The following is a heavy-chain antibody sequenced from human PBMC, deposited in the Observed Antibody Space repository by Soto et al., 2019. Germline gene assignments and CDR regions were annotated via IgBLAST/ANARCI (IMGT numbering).Heavy chain of an antibody. CDR1: GGSITNHY. D-gene: IGHD5-18*01. J-gene: IGHJ2*01. CDR2: IYPSGRA. Sequence: QVQLQASGPRLVTPSETLTLTCSLSGGSITNHYWGWIRQPPGKGLEFIGRIYPSGRAHYNPSLQSRVTMSVDTSKNQFSLKVNSVTAADTAIYYCARDYDVNTAVDYLYFDLWGRGTLVTVSS. CDR3: ARDYDVNTAVDYLYFDL. V-gene: IGHV4-4*07.